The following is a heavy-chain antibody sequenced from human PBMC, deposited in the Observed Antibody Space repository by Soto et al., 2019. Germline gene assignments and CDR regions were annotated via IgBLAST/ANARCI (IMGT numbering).Heavy chain of an antibody. Sequence: EVQLVESGGGVVRPGGSLRLSCAASGFTFDDYGMSWVRQAPGKGLEWVSGINWNGGSTGYADSVKGRFTISRDNAKNSLYLQMNSLRAEDTALYYCARATLPDCSGGSCYFDYWGHGTLVTVSS. CDR2: INWNGGST. D-gene: IGHD2-15*01. CDR1: GFTFDDYG. V-gene: IGHV3-20*04. J-gene: IGHJ4*01. CDR3: ARATLPDCSGGSCYFDY.